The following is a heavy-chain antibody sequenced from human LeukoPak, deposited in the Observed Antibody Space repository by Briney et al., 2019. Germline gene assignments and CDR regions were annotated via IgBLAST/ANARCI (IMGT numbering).Heavy chain of an antibody. CDR1: GFTFRSYG. V-gene: IGHV3-30*03. Sequence: PGRSLRLSCAASGFTFRSYGMHWVRQAPGKVLEWVAVISYDGSNKYYADSVKGRFTISRDNSKSTLYLQMNSLRAEDTAVYYCAVSSGYYYSRFDYWGQGTLVTVSS. J-gene: IGHJ4*02. CDR2: ISYDGSNK. CDR3: AVSSGYYYSRFDY. D-gene: IGHD3-22*01.